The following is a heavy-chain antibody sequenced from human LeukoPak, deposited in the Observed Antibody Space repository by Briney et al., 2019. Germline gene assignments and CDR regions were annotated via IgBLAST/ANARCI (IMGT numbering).Heavy chain of an antibody. V-gene: IGHV4-59*01. CDR2: IYYSGST. Sequence: KTSETLSLTCIVSGGSISSYYWSWIRQPPGKGLEWIGYIYYSGSTNYNPSLKSRVTISVDTSKNQFSLKLSSVTAADTAVYYCARAGGYSGYDRGGDFDYWGQGTLVTVSS. D-gene: IGHD5-12*01. CDR3: ARAGGYSGYDRGGDFDY. J-gene: IGHJ4*02. CDR1: GGSISSYY.